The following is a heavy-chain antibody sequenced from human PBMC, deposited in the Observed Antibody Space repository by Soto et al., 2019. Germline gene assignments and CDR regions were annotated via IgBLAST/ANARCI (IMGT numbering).Heavy chain of an antibody. CDR2: IIPIIGTA. Sequence: QVQLVQSGAEVKKPGSSVTVSCKASGGTFSSYTISWVRQAPGQGLEWMGGIIPIIGTANYAQKFQGRVTITADESTSTAYRGLSSLRSEDTAVYYCARGNHRWLQLWYFDLWGRGTLVTVSS. V-gene: IGHV1-69*12. CDR1: GGTFSSYT. D-gene: IGHD5-12*01. CDR3: ARGNHRWLQLWYFDL. J-gene: IGHJ2*01.